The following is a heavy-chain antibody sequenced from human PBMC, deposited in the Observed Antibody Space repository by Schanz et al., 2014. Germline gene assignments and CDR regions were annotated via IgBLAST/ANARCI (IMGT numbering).Heavy chain of an antibody. Sequence: DVQLLESGGGLVQPGESLRLSCAASGFTFTTYAMTWVRQAPGKGLEWVSNISPTGSSAYYADSGYGRFTINRDSAKNSQKMKMSSLPAEDTYGDYCASGVRSGCWGQGTLVTVSS. D-gene: IGHD6-19*01. J-gene: IGHJ1*01. CDR3: ASGVRSGC. CDR2: ISPTGSSA. CDR1: GFTFTTYA. V-gene: IGHV3-23*01.